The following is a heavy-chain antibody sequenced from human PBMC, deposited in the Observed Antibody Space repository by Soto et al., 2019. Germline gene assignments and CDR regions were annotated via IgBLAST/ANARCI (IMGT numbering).Heavy chain of an antibody. CDR2: ITPIFGTA. V-gene: IGHV1-69*13. CDR3: ARGWGYDTSDYYYAY. D-gene: IGHD3-22*01. J-gene: IGHJ4*02. CDR1: GGIFSRYA. Sequence: SVKVSCKAYGGIFSRYAISWVRQAPGQGLEWMGGITPIFGTANYAQKFQGRVAITADESTRTSYMELRSLRSGDTAVYYCARGWGYDTSDYYYAYWGQGTLVTVSS.